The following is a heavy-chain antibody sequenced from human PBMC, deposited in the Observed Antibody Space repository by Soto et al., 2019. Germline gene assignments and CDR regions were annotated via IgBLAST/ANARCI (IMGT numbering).Heavy chain of an antibody. D-gene: IGHD3-10*01. CDR3: ARDQGTSSSGLLIKGTDY. CDR1: GFTFSRFG. J-gene: IGHJ4*02. Sequence: GSLRLSCVASGFTFSRFGMHWVRQAPGKGLEWVAIIWYDGSNQYYADSVKGRLIISRDNSKNTLYLQMNSLRVEDTAVYYCARDQGTSSSGLLIKGTDYWGQGT. V-gene: IGHV3-33*01. CDR2: IWYDGSNQ.